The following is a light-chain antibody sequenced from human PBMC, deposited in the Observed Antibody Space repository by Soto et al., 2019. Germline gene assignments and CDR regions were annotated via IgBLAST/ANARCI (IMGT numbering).Light chain of an antibody. J-gene: IGKJ5*01. Sequence: DIQMTQSPSSLSASVGDRVTITCRASQSISSYLNWYQQKPGKAPNLLIYAASSLQSGVPSRFSGSGSGTDFTLTISSLQPEDVATYYCQKYNSAPNTFGQGTRLEIK. CDR3: QKYNSAPNT. CDR1: QSISSY. V-gene: IGKV1-39*01. CDR2: AAS.